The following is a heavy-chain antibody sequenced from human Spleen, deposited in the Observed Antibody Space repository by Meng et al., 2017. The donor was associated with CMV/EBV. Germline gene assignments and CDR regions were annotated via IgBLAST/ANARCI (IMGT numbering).Heavy chain of an antibody. V-gene: IGHV3-11*04. CDR2: ISKSGETI. Sequence: SCVASGFTCRNYYMSWVRQAPGKGLEWVSYISKSGETIYDTDSVKGRFTISRDNAKNSLYLQMSSLRVEDTAVYYCVRDADSSSSGDYWGQGTLVTVSS. CDR1: GFTCRNYY. D-gene: IGHD3-22*01. J-gene: IGHJ4*02. CDR3: VRDADSSSSGDY.